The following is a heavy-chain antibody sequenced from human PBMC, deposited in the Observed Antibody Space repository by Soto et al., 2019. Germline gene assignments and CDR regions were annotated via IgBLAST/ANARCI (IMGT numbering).Heavy chain of an antibody. D-gene: IGHD4-17*01. Sequence: QVQLVESGGGVVQPGRSLRLSCAASGFTFSSYAMHWVRQAPGKGLEWVAVISYDGSNKYYADSVKGRFTISRDNSKNTLYLQMNSLRADDTAVYYCARDGGMTTVTYYYFDYWGQGTLVTVSS. V-gene: IGHV3-30-3*01. CDR2: ISYDGSNK. CDR3: ARDGGMTTVTYYYFDY. J-gene: IGHJ4*02. CDR1: GFTFSSYA.